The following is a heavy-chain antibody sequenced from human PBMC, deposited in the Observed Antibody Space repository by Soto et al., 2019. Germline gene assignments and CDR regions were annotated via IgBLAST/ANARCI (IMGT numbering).Heavy chain of an antibody. CDR1: GGSISSSSYY. D-gene: IGHD3-10*01. CDR3: AREVNRLLSGSYPNWFDP. Sequence: PSETLSLTCTVSGGSISSSSYYWGWIRQPPGKGLEWIGSIYYSGSTYYNPSLKSRVTISVDTSKNHFSLKLSSVIAADTAVYYCAREVNRLLSGSYPNWFDPWGQGTLVTVSS. J-gene: IGHJ5*02. V-gene: IGHV4-39*02. CDR2: IYYSGST.